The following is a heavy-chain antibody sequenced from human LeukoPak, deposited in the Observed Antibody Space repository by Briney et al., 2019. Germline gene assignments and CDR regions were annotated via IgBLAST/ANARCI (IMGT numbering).Heavy chain of an antibody. CDR2: INHSGST. D-gene: IGHD2-21*01. J-gene: IGHJ6*03. CDR3: ASCGDYYYMDV. V-gene: IGHV4-34*01. Sequence: SETLSLTCAVYGGSFSGYYWSWIRQTPGKGLEWIGEINHSGSTNYNPSLKSRVTISVDTSKNQFSLKLSSVTAADTAVYYCASCGDYYYMDVWRKGTTVTVSS. CDR1: GGSFSGYY.